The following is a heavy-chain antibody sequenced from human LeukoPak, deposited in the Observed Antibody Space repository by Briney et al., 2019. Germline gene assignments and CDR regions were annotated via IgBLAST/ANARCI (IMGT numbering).Heavy chain of an antibody. Sequence: GSVEVSFKASGYPFTGYYMHWVRPAPGQGLEWMGWINPNSGGTNYARKFQGRVTMTRDTSISTADMELSRLRSDDTAVYYCAGGYYDSSGLIWGQGTMVTVSS. V-gene: IGHV1-2*02. D-gene: IGHD3-22*01. J-gene: IGHJ3*02. CDR3: AGGYYDSSGLI. CDR2: INPNSGGT. CDR1: GYPFTGYY.